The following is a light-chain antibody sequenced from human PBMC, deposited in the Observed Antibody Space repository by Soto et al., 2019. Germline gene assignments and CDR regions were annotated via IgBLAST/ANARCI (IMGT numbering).Light chain of an antibody. CDR1: QSVSNN. CDR3: QHYNNWPPWT. Sequence: EIVLTQSPGTLSLSQGERATLSCRASQSVSNNYLAWYQQKPGQAPRLLIYGVSTRATGIPARFSGSGSGTEFTLTISSLQSEDFAVYYCQHYNNWPPWTFGQGTKVDIK. V-gene: IGKV3-15*01. CDR2: GVS. J-gene: IGKJ1*01.